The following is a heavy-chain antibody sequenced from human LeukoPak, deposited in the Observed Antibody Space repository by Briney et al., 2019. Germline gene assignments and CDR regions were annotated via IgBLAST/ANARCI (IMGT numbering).Heavy chain of an antibody. CDR1: GDSVSSNSAA. CDR2: TYYRSKWYN. Sequence: SQTLSLTCAISGDSVSSNSAAWNWIRHSPSRGLEWLGRTYYRSKWYNDYAVSVKRRITIKPDTSKNQFLLQLNSVTPEDTAVYYCSRETSHFDYWGQGTLVTVSS. J-gene: IGHJ4*02. V-gene: IGHV6-1*01. CDR3: SRETSHFDY.